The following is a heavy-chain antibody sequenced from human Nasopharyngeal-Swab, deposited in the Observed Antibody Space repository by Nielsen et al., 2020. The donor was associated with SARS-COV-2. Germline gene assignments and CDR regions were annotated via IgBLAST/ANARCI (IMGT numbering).Heavy chain of an antibody. V-gene: IGHV3-30-3*01. CDR1: GFTFSSYA. Sequence: GESLKISCAASGFTFSSYAIHWVRQAPGKGLEWVAVISYDGSNKYYADSVKGRFTISRDNSRNTLYLQMNSLRAEDTAVYYCARAGGGYSYADYWGQGTTVTVSS. CDR3: ARAGGGYSYADY. CDR2: ISYDGSNK. J-gene: IGHJ4*02. D-gene: IGHD5-18*01.